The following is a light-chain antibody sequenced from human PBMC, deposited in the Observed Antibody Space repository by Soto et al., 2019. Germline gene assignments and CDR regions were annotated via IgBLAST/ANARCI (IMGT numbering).Light chain of an antibody. CDR1: QSVSIY. V-gene: IGKV3-11*01. Sequence: EIVLTQSPATLSLSPGERATLSCRASQSVSIYLAWYQQKPGRAPRLLIFDASNRATGIPARFSGSGSGTDFTLTISSLEPEDFAVYYCQQRNNWPPWTFGQGTKVDIK. CDR3: QQRNNWPPWT. CDR2: DAS. J-gene: IGKJ1*01.